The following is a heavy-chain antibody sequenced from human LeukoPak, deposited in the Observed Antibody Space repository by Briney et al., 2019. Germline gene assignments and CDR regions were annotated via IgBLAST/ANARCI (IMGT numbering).Heavy chain of an antibody. V-gene: IGHV3-48*04. CDR1: GFSFSTYS. CDR3: AGSITMVRGVITRFDY. CDR2: ISDTGATK. Sequence: GGSLRLSCAASGFSFSTYSMSWVRQAPGKGLEWVSVISDTGATKFYADSVKGRFTISRDNAKNSLYLQMNSLRAEDTAVYYCAGSITMVRGVITRFDYWGQGTLVTVSS. J-gene: IGHJ4*02. D-gene: IGHD3-10*01.